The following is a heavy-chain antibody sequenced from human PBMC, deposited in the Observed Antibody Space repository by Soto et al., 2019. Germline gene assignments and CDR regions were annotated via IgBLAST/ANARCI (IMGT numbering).Heavy chain of an antibody. J-gene: IGHJ6*02. D-gene: IGHD4-17*01. Sequence: SVKVSCKASGGTFSSYAISWVRQAPGQGLEWMGGSIPIFGTANYAQKFQGRVTITADESTSTAYMEMSSMRYEFMEVYYRARGDYGDWEYYYYGMDGWGQ. CDR3: ARGDYGDWEYYYYGMDG. V-gene: IGHV1-69*13. CDR1: GGTFSSYA. CDR2: SIPIFGTA.